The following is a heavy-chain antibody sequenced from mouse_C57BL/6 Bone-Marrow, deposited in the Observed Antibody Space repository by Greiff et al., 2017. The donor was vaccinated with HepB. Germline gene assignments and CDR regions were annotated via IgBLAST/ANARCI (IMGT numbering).Heavy chain of an antibody. CDR2: IYPGNSDT. CDR3: TRAITTVVDLFAY. V-gene: IGHV1-5*01. J-gene: IGHJ3*01. CDR1: GYTFTSYW. Sequence: VQLQQSGTVLARPGASVKMSCKTSGYTFTSYWMHWVKQRPGQGLEWIGAIYPGNSDTSYNQKFKGKAKLTAVTSASTAYMELSSLTNEDSAVYYCTRAITTVVDLFAYWGQGTLVTVSA. D-gene: IGHD1-1*01.